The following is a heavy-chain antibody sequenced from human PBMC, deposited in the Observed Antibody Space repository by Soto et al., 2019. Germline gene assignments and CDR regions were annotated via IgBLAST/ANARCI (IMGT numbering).Heavy chain of an antibody. Sequence: GASVKVSCKASGGTFSSYAISWVRQAPGQGLEWMGGIIPIFGTANYAQKFQGRVTNTADKSTSTAYMELSSLRSEDTAVYYCAREGPQDVVGGTPAWGQGTLVTVSS. J-gene: IGHJ5*02. CDR3: AREGPQDVVGGTPA. V-gene: IGHV1-69*06. CDR1: GGTFSSYA. D-gene: IGHD1-26*01. CDR2: IIPIFGTA.